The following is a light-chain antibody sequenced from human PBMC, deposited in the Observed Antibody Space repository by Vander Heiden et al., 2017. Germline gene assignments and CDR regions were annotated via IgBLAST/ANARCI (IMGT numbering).Light chain of an antibody. CDR3: QTWGTGIRV. Sequence: QLVLPQSHSASASLGASVKLTCTLSSGHSTYVIALHQQQPGKGPRYLMKVNRDGSHSKGDGIPDRFSGSRSGAELYLTIASLRSEDEADYYCQTWGTGIRVFGGGTKLTVL. V-gene: IGLV4-69*02. CDR2: VNRDGSH. CDR1: SGHSTYV. J-gene: IGLJ3*02.